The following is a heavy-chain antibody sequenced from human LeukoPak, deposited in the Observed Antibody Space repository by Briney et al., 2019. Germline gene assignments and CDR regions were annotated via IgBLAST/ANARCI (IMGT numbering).Heavy chain of an antibody. V-gene: IGHV5-51*01. CDR1: GYSFTSYW. CDR2: IYPGDSET. Sequence: GESLKISCKGSGYSFTSYWIGWVRQMPGKGLEWMGIIYPGDSETRYSPSFQGQVTISADKTISTAYLQWSSLKASDTATYYCARSDYSNYPPHDYWGQGTLVTVSS. D-gene: IGHD4-11*01. J-gene: IGHJ4*02. CDR3: ARSDYSNYPPHDY.